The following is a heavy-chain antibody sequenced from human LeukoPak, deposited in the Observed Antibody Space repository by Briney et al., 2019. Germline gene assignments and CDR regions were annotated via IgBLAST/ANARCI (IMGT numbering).Heavy chain of an antibody. CDR3: SRSLNY. Sequence: GGSLRLSCAVSGVPFSVSWMLGLRHAPGKGREWVANIKEDGSKTYYVGSAKGRFTISRDNVKSSLYLQLDSLRVEDTAIYYCSRSLNYWGQGTLVTVSS. J-gene: IGHJ4*02. V-gene: IGHV3-7*01. CDR1: GVPFSVSW. CDR2: IKEDGSKT.